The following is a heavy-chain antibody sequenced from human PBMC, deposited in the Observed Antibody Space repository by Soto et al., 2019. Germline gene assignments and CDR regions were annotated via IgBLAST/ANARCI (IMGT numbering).Heavy chain of an antibody. J-gene: IGHJ4*02. Sequence: EVQLVESGGGLVQPGGSLRLSCAASGFTFSSYWMHWVRQAPGKGLVWVSRINSDGSSTSYADSVKGRFTISRDNAKNTLYLQMNSLRAEDTAVYYCASYCSSTSCYRGNDYWGQGTLVTVSS. D-gene: IGHD2-2*02. CDR2: INSDGSST. CDR3: ASYCSSTSCYRGNDY. V-gene: IGHV3-74*01. CDR1: GFTFSSYW.